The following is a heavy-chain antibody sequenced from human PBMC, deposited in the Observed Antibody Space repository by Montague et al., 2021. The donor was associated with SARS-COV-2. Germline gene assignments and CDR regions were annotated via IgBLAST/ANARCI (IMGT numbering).Heavy chain of an antibody. D-gene: IGHD6-13*01. CDR2: INYSGST. CDR1: GDSMNNYY. V-gene: IGHV4-59*01. J-gene: IGHJ4*02. Sequence: SETLSLTCTVSGDSMNNYYWSWIRQPPGKGLEWVGYINYSGSTHYNPSLQSRVTLSIDTSKYQFSLTLTSVTAADTAMYLCASAPIYGSNWYSYFDYWGQGTLVTVSS. CDR3: ASAPIYGSNWYSYFDY.